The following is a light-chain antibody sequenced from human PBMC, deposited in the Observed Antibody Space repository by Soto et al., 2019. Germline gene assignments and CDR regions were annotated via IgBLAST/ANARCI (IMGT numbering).Light chain of an antibody. J-gene: IGKJ4*01. CDR3: QQYNKWPLT. V-gene: IGKV3-15*01. CDR2: GTS. CDR1: QSVSSN. Sequence: EIVMTQSPATLSESPGERATLSCRASQSVSSNLAWYQQKRGQAPRLLIYGTSTRATGIPARFSGSGSGTEFTLTISSLQSEDFAVYYCQQYNKWPLTFGGGTKVDI.